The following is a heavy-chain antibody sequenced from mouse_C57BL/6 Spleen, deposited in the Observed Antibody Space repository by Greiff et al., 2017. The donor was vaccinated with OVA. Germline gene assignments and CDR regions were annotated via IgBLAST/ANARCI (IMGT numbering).Heavy chain of an antibody. CDR1: GYTFTDYY. J-gene: IGHJ3*01. Sequence: QVQLQQSGAELVRPGASVKLSCKASGYTFTDYYINWVKQRPGQGLEWIARIYPGSGNTYYNEKFKGKATLTAEKSSSTAYMQLSSLTSEDSAVYFCAREGAYYSNPWFAYWGQGTLVTVSA. D-gene: IGHD2-5*01. V-gene: IGHV1-76*01. CDR2: IYPGSGNT. CDR3: AREGAYYSNPWFAY.